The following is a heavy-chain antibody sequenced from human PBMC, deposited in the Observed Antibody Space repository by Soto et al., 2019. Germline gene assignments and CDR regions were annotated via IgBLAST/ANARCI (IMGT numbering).Heavy chain of an antibody. Sequence: GGSLRLSCAASGFTFSSYAMSWVRQAPGKGLEWVSAISGSGGSTYYADSVKGRFTISRDNSKNTLYLQMNSLRAEDTAVYYCAKSAVTTDYYYYGMDVWGQGTTVTVSS. V-gene: IGHV3-23*01. D-gene: IGHD4-17*01. CDR1: GFTFSSYA. CDR2: ISGSGGST. J-gene: IGHJ6*02. CDR3: AKSAVTTDYYYYGMDV.